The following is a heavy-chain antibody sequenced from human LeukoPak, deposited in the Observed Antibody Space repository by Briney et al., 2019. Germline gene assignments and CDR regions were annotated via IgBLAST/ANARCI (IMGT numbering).Heavy chain of an antibody. J-gene: IGHJ3*02. CDR3: ARGLVLATDDAFDI. D-gene: IGHD5-12*01. Sequence: SETLSLTCTVSGDSIRSYFWSWLRQPPGKGLEWIGYIWDTEITDYNPSLKSRVTISLDTSKNHFSLKLRSVTAADTALYFCARGLVLATDDAFDIWGQGTLVTVSS. CDR1: GDSIRSYF. V-gene: IGHV4-59*01. CDR2: IWDTEIT.